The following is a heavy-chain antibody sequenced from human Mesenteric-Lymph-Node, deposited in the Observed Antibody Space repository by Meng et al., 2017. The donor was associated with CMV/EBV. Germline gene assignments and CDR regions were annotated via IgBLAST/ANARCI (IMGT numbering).Heavy chain of an antibody. J-gene: IGHJ5*02. V-gene: IGHV4-61*01. CDR3: ARGHWFDP. CDR1: GGSVNSPSYY. Sequence: ESLRLSCTVSGGSVNSPSYYWSWIRQPPGKGPEWIGYIYYSGTTNYNPYLKSRVTISVDTSKNQCSLRLTDVTAADTAVYYCARGHWFDPWGQGTLVTVSS. CDR2: IYYSGTT.